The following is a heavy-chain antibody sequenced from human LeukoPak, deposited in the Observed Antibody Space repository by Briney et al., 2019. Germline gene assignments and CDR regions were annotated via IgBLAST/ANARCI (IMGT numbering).Heavy chain of an antibody. CDR2: INHSGST. D-gene: IGHD3-22*01. CDR3: ARGRRGYYDSSGYFDY. J-gene: IGHJ4*02. V-gene: IGHV4-34*01. Sequence: SETLSLTCAVYGGSFSGYYWSWIRQPPGKGLEWIGEINHSGSTNYNPSLKSRVTMSVDTSKNQFSLKLSSVTAADTAVYYCARGRRGYYDSSGYFDYWGQGTLVTVSS. CDR1: GGSFSGYY.